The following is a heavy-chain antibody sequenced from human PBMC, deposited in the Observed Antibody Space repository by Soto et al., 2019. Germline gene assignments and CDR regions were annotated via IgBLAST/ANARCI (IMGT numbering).Heavy chain of an antibody. Sequence: QVQLQESGPGLVKPSETLSLTCTVSGGSISSYYWSWIRQPPGKGLEWIGYIYYSGSTSYNPSLKSRVTISVDTSKNQFSLKLSSVTAADTAVYYCARNKGVAGTAYYYYGMDVWGQGTTVTVSS. CDR2: IYYSGST. CDR1: GGSISSYY. J-gene: IGHJ6*02. D-gene: IGHD6-19*01. CDR3: ARNKGVAGTAYYYYGMDV. V-gene: IGHV4-59*01.